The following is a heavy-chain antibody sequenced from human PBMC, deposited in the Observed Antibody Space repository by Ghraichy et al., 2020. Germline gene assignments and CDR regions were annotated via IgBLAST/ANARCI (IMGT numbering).Heavy chain of an antibody. Sequence: GGSLRLSCAASGFTFSSYDMHWVRQATGKGLEWVSAIGTAGDTYYPGSVKGRFTISRENAKNSLYLQMNSLRAGDTAVYYCARANGDYYYYGMDVWGQGTTVTVSS. CDR3: ARANGDYYYYGMDV. V-gene: IGHV3-13*01. D-gene: IGHD4-17*01. CDR2: IGTAGDT. J-gene: IGHJ6*02. CDR1: GFTFSSYD.